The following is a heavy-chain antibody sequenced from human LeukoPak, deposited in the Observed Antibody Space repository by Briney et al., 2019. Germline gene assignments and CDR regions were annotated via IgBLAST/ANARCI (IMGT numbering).Heavy chain of an antibody. CDR2: IYYSGST. Sequence: PSETLSLTCTVSGGSISSGSYYWGWIRQPPGKGLEWIGHIYYSGSTYYNSSLKTRVTISVDTSKNQFSLRLTSVTAADTAIYFCARRDSTAWFYFDYWGQGTLVTVSS. D-gene: IGHD6-19*01. CDR1: GGSISSGSYY. V-gene: IGHV4-39*01. J-gene: IGHJ4*02. CDR3: ARRDSTAWFYFDY.